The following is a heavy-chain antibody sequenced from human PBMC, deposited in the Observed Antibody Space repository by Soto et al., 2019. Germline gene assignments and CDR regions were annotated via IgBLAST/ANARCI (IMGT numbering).Heavy chain of an antibody. J-gene: IGHJ2*01. CDR3: ARVRHPPYGSGWRRLYWYFDL. Sequence: QVQLVQSGAEVKKPGSSVKVSCKASGGTFNSYALTWVRQAPGHGLEWMGGIIPIFRSTNYAPKFQGRATITADRSTSTASMELSSLRSDDTAVYYCARVRHPPYGSGWRRLYWYFDLWGRGTLVTVSS. D-gene: IGHD6-19*01. CDR1: GGTFNSYA. V-gene: IGHV1-69*06. CDR2: IIPIFRST.